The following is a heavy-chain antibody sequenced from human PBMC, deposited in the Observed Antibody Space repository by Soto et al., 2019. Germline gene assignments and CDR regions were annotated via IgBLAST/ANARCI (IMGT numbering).Heavy chain of an antibody. CDR3: AREDIVATTGWFDP. CDR2: IYYSGST. V-gene: IGHV4-61*01. D-gene: IGHD5-12*01. Sequence: QVQLQESGPGLVKPSETLSLTCTVSGGSVSSGSYYWSWIRQPPGKGLEWIGYIYYSGSTNYNPSRQSRVTISVDTSKNQFSLKLSSVTAADTAVYYCAREDIVATTGWFDPWGQGTLVTVSS. J-gene: IGHJ5*02. CDR1: GGSVSSGSYY.